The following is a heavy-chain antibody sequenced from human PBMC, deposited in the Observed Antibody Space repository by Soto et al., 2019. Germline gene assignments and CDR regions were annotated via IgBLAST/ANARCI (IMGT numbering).Heavy chain of an antibody. D-gene: IGHD4-17*01. V-gene: IGHV3-30*18. Sequence: QLVESGGGVVQPGRSLRLSCAASGFTFSTYGMHWVRQAPGKGLEWVAVISYDGSKKYYADSVKGRFTISRDNSKNTLFLQMNSLRAEDTAVYYCAKDHLPSAVTTPGYWGQGTLVTVSS. CDR3: AKDHLPSAVTTPGY. CDR1: GFTFSTYG. J-gene: IGHJ1*01. CDR2: ISYDGSKK.